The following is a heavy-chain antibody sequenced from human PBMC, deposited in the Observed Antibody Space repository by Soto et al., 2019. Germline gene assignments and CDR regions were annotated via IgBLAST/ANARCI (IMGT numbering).Heavy chain of an antibody. Sequence: QVQLVQSGAEVKKPGASVTVSCKASGYTFTSYGISWVRQAPGQGLEWMGWISAYTGNTNYAQKLQGRVTMTTDTSTSTAYMELRSLRSDDTAVYYCARTKFRGGGSPALGWFDPWGQGTLVTVSS. CDR3: ARTKFRGGGSPALGWFDP. CDR1: GYTFTSYG. D-gene: IGHD2-15*01. J-gene: IGHJ5*02. CDR2: ISAYTGNT. V-gene: IGHV1-18*04.